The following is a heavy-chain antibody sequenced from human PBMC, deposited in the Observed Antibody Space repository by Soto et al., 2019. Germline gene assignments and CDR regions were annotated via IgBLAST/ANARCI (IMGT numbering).Heavy chain of an antibody. CDR3: AKIDYYDSSGYYYEYFQH. Sequence: GGSLRLSCAASGFTFSSYAMSWVRQAPGKGLEWVSAISGSGGSTYYADSVKGRFTISRDNSKNTLYLQMNSLRAEDTAVYYCAKIDYYDSSGYYYEYFQHWGQGTLVTVSS. D-gene: IGHD3-22*01. CDR1: GFTFSSYA. V-gene: IGHV3-23*01. CDR2: ISGSGGST. J-gene: IGHJ1*01.